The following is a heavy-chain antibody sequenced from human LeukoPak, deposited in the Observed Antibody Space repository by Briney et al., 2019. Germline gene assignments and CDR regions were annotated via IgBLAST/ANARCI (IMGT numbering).Heavy chain of an antibody. J-gene: IGHJ5*02. CDR1: GGSFSGYY. CDR2: INHSGST. CDR3: ARHTDSSGNWFDP. Sequence: SETLSLTCAVYGGSFSGYYWSWIRQPPGQGLEWIGEINHSGSTNYNPSLKSRVTISVDTSKNQFSLKLSSVTAADTAVYYCARHTDSSGNWFDPWGQGTLVTVSS. D-gene: IGHD6-19*01. V-gene: IGHV4-34*01.